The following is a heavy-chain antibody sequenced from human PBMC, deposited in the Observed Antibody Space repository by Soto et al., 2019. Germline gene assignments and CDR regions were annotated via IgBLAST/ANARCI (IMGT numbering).Heavy chain of an antibody. CDR2: ISAYNGNT. J-gene: IGHJ6*02. CDR3: ARGSIRWYDYYYYGMDV. D-gene: IGHD6-13*01. Sequence: ASVKVSCKASGYTFTNYGISWVRQAPGQGLEWMGWISAYNGNTNYAQKLQGRVTMTTDTSTSTAYMELRSLRSDDTAVNYCARGSIRWYDYYYYGMDVWGQGTTVTVSS. V-gene: IGHV1-18*01. CDR1: GYTFTNYG.